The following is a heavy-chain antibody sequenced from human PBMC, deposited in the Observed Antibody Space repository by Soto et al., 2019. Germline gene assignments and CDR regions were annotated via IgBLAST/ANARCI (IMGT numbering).Heavy chain of an antibody. D-gene: IGHD6-6*01. V-gene: IGHV3-30*03. Sequence: QVQLVESGGGVVQPGKSLRLSCAASGFTFSSYAMHWARPAPGKGLEGVTVISIRGGDEYYAESVRGRFTISRDDSKNTLYLQMDSLRVEDTAVYYCARGTIVARQHLDYWGQGTLVTVSS. CDR1: GFTFSSYA. CDR2: ISIRGGDE. CDR3: ARGTIVARQHLDY. J-gene: IGHJ4*02.